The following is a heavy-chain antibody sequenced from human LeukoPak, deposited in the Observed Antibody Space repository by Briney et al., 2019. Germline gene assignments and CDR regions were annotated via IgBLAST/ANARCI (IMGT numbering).Heavy chain of an antibody. CDR1: GGSISSYY. CDR3: ARGGRDGYTLHPLDY. V-gene: IGHV4-59*08. CDR2: IYYSGST. Sequence: PSETLSLTCTVSGGSISSYYWSWIRQPPGKGLEWIGYIYYSGSTNYNPSLKSRVTISVDTSKNQLSLKLRSVTAADTAVYYCARGGRDGYTLHPLDYWGQGTLVTVSS. J-gene: IGHJ4*02. D-gene: IGHD5-24*01.